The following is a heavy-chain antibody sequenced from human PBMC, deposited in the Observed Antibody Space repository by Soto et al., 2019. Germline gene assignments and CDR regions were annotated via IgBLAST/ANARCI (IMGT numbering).Heavy chain of an antibody. CDR2: ISAYNGNT. D-gene: IGHD2-2*01. J-gene: IGHJ6*03. V-gene: IGHV1-18*01. Sequence: VKVSCKASGYTFTSYGISWVRQAPGQGLEWMGWISAYNGNTNYAQKLQGRVTMTTDTSTSTAYMELRSLRSDDTAVYYCAVAPSNYYYYMDVWGKGTTVTVSS. CDR1: GYTFTSYG. CDR3: AVAPSNYYYYMDV.